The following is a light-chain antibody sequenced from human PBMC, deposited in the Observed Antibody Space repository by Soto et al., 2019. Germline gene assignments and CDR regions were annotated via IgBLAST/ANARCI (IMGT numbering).Light chain of an antibody. Sequence: QSALTQPPSASGSPGQSVTISCTGSSNDIGDYNYVSWYQQHPGKAPKLMIFQVSERPSGVPARFSGSKSGNTASLTVSGLQPEDEADYYCSSYAASNNLVFGGGTKLTVL. J-gene: IGLJ3*02. CDR1: SNDIGDYNY. V-gene: IGLV2-8*01. CDR3: SSYAASNNLV. CDR2: QVS.